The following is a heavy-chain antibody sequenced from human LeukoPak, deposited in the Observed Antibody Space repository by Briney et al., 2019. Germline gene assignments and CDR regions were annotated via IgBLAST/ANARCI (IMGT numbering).Heavy chain of an antibody. CDR1: GGSFSGYY. D-gene: IGHD1-26*01. CDR3: ARAYSGSYYVWFDP. Sequence: SETLSLTCAVYGGSFSGYYWSWIRQPPGKGLEWIGEINHSGSTNYNPSLKSRVTIPVDTPKNQFSLKLSSVTAADTAVYYCARAYSGSYYVWFDPWGQGTLVPVSS. V-gene: IGHV4-34*01. J-gene: IGHJ5*02. CDR2: INHSGST.